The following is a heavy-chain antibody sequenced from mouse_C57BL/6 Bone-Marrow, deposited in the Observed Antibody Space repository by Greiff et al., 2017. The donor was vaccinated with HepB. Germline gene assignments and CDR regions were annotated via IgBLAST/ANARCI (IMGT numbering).Heavy chain of an antibody. Sequence: DVKLQESGTVLARPGASVKMSCKTSGYTFTSYWMHWVKQRSGQGLEWIGAIYPGNSDTSYNQKLKGKAKLTAVTSASTAYMELSSLTNEDSAVYYCTIHYGSSYVWFAYWGQGTLVTVSA. J-gene: IGHJ3*01. V-gene: IGHV1-5*01. CDR3: TIHYGSSYVWFAY. D-gene: IGHD1-1*01. CDR2: IYPGNSDT. CDR1: GYTFTSYW.